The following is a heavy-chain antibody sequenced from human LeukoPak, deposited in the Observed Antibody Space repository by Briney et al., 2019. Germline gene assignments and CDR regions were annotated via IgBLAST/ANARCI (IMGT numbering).Heavy chain of an antibody. CDR1: GYTFTSYG. CDR3: ARDARGYYDSRYYFDY. Sequence: ASVKVSCKASGYTFTSYGISWVRQAPGQGLEWMGWISAYNGNTNYAQKLQGRVTMTTDTSTSTAYMELRSLRSDDTAVYYCARDARGYYDSRYYFDYWGQGTLVTVSS. CDR2: ISAYNGNT. J-gene: IGHJ4*02. D-gene: IGHD3-22*01. V-gene: IGHV1-18*01.